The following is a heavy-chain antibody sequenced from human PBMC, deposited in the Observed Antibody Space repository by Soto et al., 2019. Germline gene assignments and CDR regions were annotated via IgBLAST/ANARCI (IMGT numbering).Heavy chain of an antibody. J-gene: IGHJ4*02. Sequence: QVQLQESGPGLVKPSGTVSLTCTVSGGSIGSRNWWSWVRQPPGKGLEWIGEIYQSGSTHYNPSLKSRVSISVDKSKNQFSLKLSSVTAADTAVYFCARGDSGYDDFDYWGQGTLVIVSS. V-gene: IGHV4-4*02. CDR2: IYQSGST. CDR1: GGSIGSRNW. CDR3: ARGDSGYDDFDY. D-gene: IGHD5-12*01.